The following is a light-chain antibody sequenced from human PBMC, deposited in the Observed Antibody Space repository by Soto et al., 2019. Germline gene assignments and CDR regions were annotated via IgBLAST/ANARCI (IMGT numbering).Light chain of an antibody. Sequence: DIQMTPSPSSLSASVGDRVTITCRASQGISNSLAWYQQNPGKVPKLLIYAASTLQSGVPSRFSGSGSGTDFTLTISSLQPEDVATYYCPKYNSAPRTFGQGTKVEIK. V-gene: IGKV1-27*01. CDR2: AAS. CDR3: PKYNSAPRT. CDR1: QGISNS. J-gene: IGKJ1*01.